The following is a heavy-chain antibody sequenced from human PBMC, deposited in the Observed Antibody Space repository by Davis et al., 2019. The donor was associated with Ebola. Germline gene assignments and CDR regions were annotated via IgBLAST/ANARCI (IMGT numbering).Heavy chain of an antibody. CDR2: INAGNGNT. D-gene: IGHD4-17*01. Sequence: AASVKVSCKASGYSFTDDSISWVRQAPGQRLEWMGWINAGNGNTKYSQKFQGRVTITADKSTSTAYMELSSLRSEDTAVYYCAREVTVTTNYFDYWGQGTLVTVSS. V-gene: IGHV1-18*01. CDR3: AREVTVTTNYFDY. J-gene: IGHJ4*02. CDR1: GYSFTDDS.